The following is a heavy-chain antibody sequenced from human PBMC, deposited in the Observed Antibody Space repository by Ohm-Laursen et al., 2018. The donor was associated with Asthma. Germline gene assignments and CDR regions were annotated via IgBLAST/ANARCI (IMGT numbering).Heavy chain of an antibody. V-gene: IGHV4-61*01. CDR3: ARLDWVQSMFDS. Sequence: SQTLSLTCAVSGASVGDSTWSWSWVRQPPGRALEFIAYMSYRGGINYNPSLQSRVTLSIDTSKNQVSLRLISVTAADTALYFCARLDWVQSMFDSWGQGNLVTVSS. CDR1: GASVGDSTWS. D-gene: IGHD3-9*01. J-gene: IGHJ4*02. CDR2: MSYRGGI.